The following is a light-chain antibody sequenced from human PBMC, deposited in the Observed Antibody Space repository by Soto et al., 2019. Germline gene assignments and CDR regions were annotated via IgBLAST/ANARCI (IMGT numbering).Light chain of an antibody. CDR3: LQYNDYPFT. Sequence: GDRVTITCRASQSISSYLNWYQQKPGKAPKLLIYAASSLQSGVPSRFSGSGSGTEFTLTISSLQPEDFATYYCLQYNDYPFTFGQGTRLEIK. V-gene: IGKV1-17*01. J-gene: IGKJ5*01. CDR1: QSISSY. CDR2: AAS.